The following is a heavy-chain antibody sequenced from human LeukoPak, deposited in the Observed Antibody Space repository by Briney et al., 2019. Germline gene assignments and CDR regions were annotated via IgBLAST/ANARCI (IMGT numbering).Heavy chain of an antibody. V-gene: IGHV4-59*01. CDR1: GGSISSYY. CDR3: AGGSYFYYYYMDV. Sequence: SETLSLTCTVSGGSISSYYWSWIRQPPGKGLEWIGDIYYSGSTNYNPSLKSRVTISVDASKNQFSLKLSSVTAADTAVYYCAGGSYFYYYYMDVWGKGTTVTVSS. J-gene: IGHJ6*03. CDR2: IYYSGST. D-gene: IGHD1-26*01.